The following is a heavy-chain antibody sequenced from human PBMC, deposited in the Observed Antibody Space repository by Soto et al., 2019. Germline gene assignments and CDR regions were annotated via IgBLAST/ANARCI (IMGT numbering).Heavy chain of an antibody. CDR2: ISYDGSNK. CDR3: AREGRAGYCSSTSCSGFLTTGYGMDV. D-gene: IGHD2-2*01. Sequence: QAGGSLRLSCAASGFTFSSYAMHWVRQAPGKGLEWVAVISYDGSNKYYADSVKGRFTISRDNSKNTLYLQMNSLRAEDTAVYYCAREGRAGYCSSTSCSGFLTTGYGMDVWGQGTTVTVSS. J-gene: IGHJ6*02. CDR1: GFTFSSYA. V-gene: IGHV3-30-3*01.